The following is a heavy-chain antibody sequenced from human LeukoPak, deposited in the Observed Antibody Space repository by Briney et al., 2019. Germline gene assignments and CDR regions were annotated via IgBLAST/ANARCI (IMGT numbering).Heavy chain of an antibody. D-gene: IGHD6-13*01. V-gene: IGHV4-34*01. Sequence: SETLPLTCAVYGGSFSGYYWSWIRQPPGKGLEWIGEINHSGTTNYNPSLASRVTVSVDTSKNQFSLNLTSVTAADTAVYYCARERGDLYSSTTFDYWGQGTLVTVSS. CDR1: GGSFSGYY. CDR3: ARERGDLYSSTTFDY. CDR2: INHSGTT. J-gene: IGHJ4*02.